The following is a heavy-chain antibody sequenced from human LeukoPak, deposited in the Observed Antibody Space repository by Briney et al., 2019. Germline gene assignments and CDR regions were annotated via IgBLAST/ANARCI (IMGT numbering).Heavy chain of an antibody. CDR1: GGSFSGYY. CDR3: ARSGTYQYSSTSDY. Sequence: SSETLSLTCAVYGGSFSGYYWSWIRQPPGKGLEWIGEINHSGSTNYNPSLKSRVTISVDTSKNQFSLKLTSVIAADTAVYFCARSGTYQYSSTSDYWGQGTLVTVSS. V-gene: IGHV4-34*01. J-gene: IGHJ4*02. D-gene: IGHD6-13*01. CDR2: INHSGST.